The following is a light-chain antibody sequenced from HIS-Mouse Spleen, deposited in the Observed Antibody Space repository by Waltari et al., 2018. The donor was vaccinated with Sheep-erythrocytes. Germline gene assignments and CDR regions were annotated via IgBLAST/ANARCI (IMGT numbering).Light chain of an antibody. Sequence: QSVLTQPPSASGTPGQRVTIPCSVSSSNIGSNSVYWYQQLPGPAPKLLIYRNNQRPSGVPDRFSGSKSGTSASLAISGLRSEDEADYYCAAWDDSLSGPVFGGGTKLTVL. V-gene: IGLV1-47*01. CDR2: RNN. CDR1: SSNIGSNS. CDR3: AAWDDSLSGPV. J-gene: IGLJ3*02.